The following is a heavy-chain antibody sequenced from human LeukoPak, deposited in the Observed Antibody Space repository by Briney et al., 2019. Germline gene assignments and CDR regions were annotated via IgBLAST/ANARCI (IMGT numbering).Heavy chain of an antibody. D-gene: IGHD2-21*02. CDR3: ARDGAPDSRKGFDI. V-gene: IGHV3-7*01. CDR2: IDLDGDGN. Sequence: GXXLRLSCGASGFNFRNYWMSWVRQAPGKGLEWMANIDLDGDGNFYVDSMKGRFTISRDNAKISLYLEMNSLRAEDTAVYYCARDGAPDSRKGFDIWGQGTMVTVSS. J-gene: IGHJ3*02. CDR1: GFNFRNYW.